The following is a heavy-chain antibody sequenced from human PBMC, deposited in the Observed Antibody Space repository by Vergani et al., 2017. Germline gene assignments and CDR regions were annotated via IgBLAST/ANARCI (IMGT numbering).Heavy chain of an antibody. Sequence: QVQLVQSGAEVKKPGASVTVSCRASGGTFGSHTISWVRQAPGQGLEWMGWISAYSGETRYARSLQGRVTMTTDASTNTAYMSLRSLRSDDTAIYYCSRGGFYTSRNDFKFYGLGVWGQGTTVTVTS. D-gene: IGHD3-3*01. J-gene: IGHJ6*02. V-gene: IGHV1-18*01. CDR1: GGTFGSHT. CDR2: ISAYSGET. CDR3: SRGGFYTSRNDFKFYGLGV.